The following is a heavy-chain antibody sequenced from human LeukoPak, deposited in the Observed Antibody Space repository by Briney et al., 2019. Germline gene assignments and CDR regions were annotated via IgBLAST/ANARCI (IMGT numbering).Heavy chain of an antibody. CDR2: IYTSGST. CDR1: GGSISSGSYY. J-gene: IGHJ4*02. Sequence: SETLSLTCTVSGGSISSGSYYWSWIRQPAGKGLEWIGRIYTSGSTNYKPSLKSRVSISVDTSKNQFSLKVTSVTAADTAVYYCARTPPVAVAGPSDYWGQRTLVTVSS. V-gene: IGHV4-61*02. CDR3: ARTPPVAVAGPSDY. D-gene: IGHD6-19*01.